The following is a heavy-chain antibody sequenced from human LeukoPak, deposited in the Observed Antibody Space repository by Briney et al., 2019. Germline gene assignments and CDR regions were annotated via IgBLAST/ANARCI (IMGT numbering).Heavy chain of an antibody. J-gene: IGHJ4*02. V-gene: IGHV3-48*01. CDR1: GFTFSSYS. CDR2: ISSSSSTI. D-gene: IGHD2-15*01. Sequence: GGSLRLSGAASGFTFSSYSMNWGRRAPGKGLEWVSYISSSSSTIYDADSVKGRFTISRDNAKNSLYLQMNSLRAEDTAVYYCARGVTAAANDYWGQGTLVTVSS. CDR3: ARGVTAAANDY.